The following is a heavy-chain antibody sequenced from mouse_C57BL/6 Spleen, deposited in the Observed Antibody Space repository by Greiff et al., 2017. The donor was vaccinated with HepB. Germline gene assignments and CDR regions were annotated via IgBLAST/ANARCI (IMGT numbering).Heavy chain of an antibody. CDR2: IHPNSGST. Sequence: VQLQQPGAELVKPGASVKLSCKASGYTFTSYWMHWVKQRPGQGLEWIGMIHPNSGSTNYNEKFKSKATLTVDKSSSTAYMQLSSLTSEDSAVYYCARRGFTTVVPDYWGQGTTLTVSS. CDR1: GYTFTSYW. D-gene: IGHD1-1*01. V-gene: IGHV1-64*01. CDR3: ARRGFTTVVPDY. J-gene: IGHJ2*01.